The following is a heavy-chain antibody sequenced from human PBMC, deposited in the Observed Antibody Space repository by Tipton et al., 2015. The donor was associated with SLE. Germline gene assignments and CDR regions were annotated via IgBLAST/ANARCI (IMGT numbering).Heavy chain of an antibody. Sequence: LRLSCSVSGGSISGTSHYWGWIRQFPGKGLEWPGSIYYSGTSYYNPSLKSRVTISVDTSKNQISLKLRSVTAADTAVDYCAGTPWLVRFEYWGQGTLVNVSP. CDR3: AGTPWLVRFEY. J-gene: IGHJ4*02. CDR1: GGSISGTSHY. V-gene: IGHV4-39*01. CDR2: IYYSGTS. D-gene: IGHD3-10*01.